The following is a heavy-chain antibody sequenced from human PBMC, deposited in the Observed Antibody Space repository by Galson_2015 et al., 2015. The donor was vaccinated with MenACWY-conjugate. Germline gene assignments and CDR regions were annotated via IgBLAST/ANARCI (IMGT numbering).Heavy chain of an antibody. CDR2: ISGSGGST. CDR3: AKRPPKYYYDSSGYYWWDY. J-gene: IGHJ4*02. V-gene: IGHV3-23*01. Sequence: SLRLSCAASGFTFSSYAMSWVRQAPGKGLEWVSAISGSGGSTYYADSVKGRRTISRDNSKNTLYLKMNSLRAEDTAVYYCAKRPPKYYYDSSGYYWWDYWGQGTLVTVSS. D-gene: IGHD3-22*01. CDR1: GFTFSSYA.